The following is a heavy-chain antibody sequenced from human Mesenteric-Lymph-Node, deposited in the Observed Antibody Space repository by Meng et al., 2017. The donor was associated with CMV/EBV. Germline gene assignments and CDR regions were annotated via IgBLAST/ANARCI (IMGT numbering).Heavy chain of an antibody. V-gene: IGHV6-1*01. CDR1: GDSVSSNSAS. D-gene: IGHD5-24*01. J-gene: IGHJ6*02. CDR2: TYYRSRWYY. CDR3: ARRSRDAYTKYGMDV. Sequence: SQTLSLTCAISGDSVSSNSASWNWVRQSSSRGLEWLGRTYYRSRWYYDYSPSVKSRIIINPDTSKNQFSLQLNSVTPEDTAIYYCARRSRDAYTKYGMDVWGQGTTVTVSS.